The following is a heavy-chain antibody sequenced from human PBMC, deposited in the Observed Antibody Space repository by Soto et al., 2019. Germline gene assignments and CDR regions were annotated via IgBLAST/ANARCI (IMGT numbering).Heavy chain of an antibody. CDR3: ARGVHYDFWSGYSTLFDY. V-gene: IGHV1-3*01. D-gene: IGHD3-3*01. Sequence: ASVKVSCKASGYTFTSYAMHWVRQAPGQRLEWMGWINAGNGNTKYSQKFQGRVTITRDTSASTAYMELSSLRSEDTAVYYCARGVHYDFWSGYSTLFDYWGQGTLVTVSS. CDR2: INAGNGNT. CDR1: GYTFTSYA. J-gene: IGHJ4*02.